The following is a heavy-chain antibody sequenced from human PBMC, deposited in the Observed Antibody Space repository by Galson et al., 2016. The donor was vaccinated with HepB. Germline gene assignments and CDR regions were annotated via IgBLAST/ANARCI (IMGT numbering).Heavy chain of an antibody. V-gene: IGHV3-7*01. Sequence: SLRLSCAASGFTFTSYSMTWVRQAPGKGLEWVGNINRDGSVTNYVDSVKGRFTISRDNAKNSLFLQMNSLRVGDTAVYYCTRGNLVGYWGQGTLVIVSS. J-gene: IGHJ4*02. CDR1: GFTFTSYS. CDR3: TRGNLVGY. D-gene: IGHD2-8*02. CDR2: INRDGSVT.